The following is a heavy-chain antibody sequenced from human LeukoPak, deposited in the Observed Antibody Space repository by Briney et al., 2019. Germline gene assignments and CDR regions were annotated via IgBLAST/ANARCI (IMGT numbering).Heavy chain of an antibody. CDR2: INSDRSST. Sequence: GGSLRLSCAASGFTFSSYWMHWVRQAPGKGLVWVSRINSDRSSTSYADSVKGRFTISRDNAKNTLYLQMNSLRAEDTAVYYCARDRSFYGDSYYGMDVWGQGTTVTVSS. CDR3: ARDRSFYGDSYYGMDV. J-gene: IGHJ6*02. D-gene: IGHD4-17*01. V-gene: IGHV3-74*01. CDR1: GFTFSSYW.